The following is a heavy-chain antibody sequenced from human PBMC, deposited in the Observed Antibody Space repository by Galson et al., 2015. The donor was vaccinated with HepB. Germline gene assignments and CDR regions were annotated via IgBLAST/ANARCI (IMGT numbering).Heavy chain of an antibody. J-gene: IGHJ6*02. Sequence: TLSLTCTVSGGSVSSGSYYWSWIRQPPGKGLEWSGYIYYSGSTNYNPSLKSRVTISVDTSKNQFSLKLSSVTAADTAVYYCARADPYDGMDVWGQGTTVTVSS. CDR1: GGSVSSGSYY. CDR2: IYYSGST. CDR3: ARADPYDGMDV. V-gene: IGHV4-61*01.